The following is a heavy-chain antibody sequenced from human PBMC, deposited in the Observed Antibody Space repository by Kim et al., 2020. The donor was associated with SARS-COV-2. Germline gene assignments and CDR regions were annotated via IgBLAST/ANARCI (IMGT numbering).Heavy chain of an antibody. CDR2: IYYSGST. J-gene: IGHJ2*01. CDR3: ARDRSGSYSLWYFDL. Sequence: SETLSLTCTVSGGSISSGGYYWSWIRQHPGKGLEWIGYIYYSGSTYYNPSLKSRVTISVDTSKNQFSLKLSSVTAADTAVYYCARDRSGSYSLWYFDLWGRGTLVTVSS. V-gene: IGHV4-31*03. CDR1: GGSISSGGYY. D-gene: IGHD1-26*01.